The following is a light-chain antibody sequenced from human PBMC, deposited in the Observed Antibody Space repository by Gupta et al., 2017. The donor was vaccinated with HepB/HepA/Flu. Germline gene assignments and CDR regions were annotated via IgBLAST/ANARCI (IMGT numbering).Light chain of an antibody. J-gene: IGLJ2*01. V-gene: IGLV2-23*02. CDR3: CSYASTTVV. Sequence: QSALTQPASVSGSPGQSIPPSCPGTRSDVGSYNLVSWYQQHPGKAPKLLIYEVNKWASGVSDRFSGSKSGNTASLTISGLQAEDEADYYCCSYASTTVVFGGGTKLTVL. CDR1: RSDVGSYNL. CDR2: EVN.